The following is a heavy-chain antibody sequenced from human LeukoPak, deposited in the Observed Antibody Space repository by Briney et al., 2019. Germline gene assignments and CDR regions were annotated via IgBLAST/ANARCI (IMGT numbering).Heavy chain of an antibody. CDR3: ANAGYSYGYGGH. J-gene: IGHJ4*02. CDR1: GYTFTSYY. CDR2: INPSGGST. D-gene: IGHD5-18*01. Sequence: ASVKVSCKASGYTFTSYYMHWVRQAPGQGLEWMGIINPSGGSTSYAQKFQGRVTMTRDTSTSTVYMELSSLRSEDTAVYYCANAGYSYGYGGHCGQGTLVIVSS. V-gene: IGHV1-46*01.